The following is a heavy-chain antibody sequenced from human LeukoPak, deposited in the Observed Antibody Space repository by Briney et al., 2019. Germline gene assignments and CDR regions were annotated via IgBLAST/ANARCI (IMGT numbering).Heavy chain of an antibody. CDR2: IQYSGIT. V-gene: IGHV4-59*08. J-gene: IGHJ4*02. D-gene: IGHD3-10*01. CDR3: AISGNYYFTLDY. CDR1: GGPISNYY. Sequence: PSETLSLTCSVSGGPISNYYWSWVRQPPGKGLEWIGYIQYSGITKYNPSVQSRVAISLDTSRNQFSLKLTSVTAADTAVYYCAISGNYYFTLDYWGQGTLVTVSS.